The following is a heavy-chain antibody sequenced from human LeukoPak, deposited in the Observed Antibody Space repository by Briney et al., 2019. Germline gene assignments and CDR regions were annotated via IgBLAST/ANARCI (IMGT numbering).Heavy chain of an antibody. CDR1: GGSISSYY. J-gene: IGHJ3*02. CDR3: ARWPENENDYGDSHDAFDI. V-gene: IGHV4-59*08. D-gene: IGHD4-17*01. Sequence: SETLSLTCTVSGGSISSYYWSWIRQPPGKGLEWIGDIYYSGSTNYNPSLKSRVTRSGDASKNQFSLKLSPVTAADTAVYYCARWPENENDYGDSHDAFDIWGQGTRVTVSS. CDR2: IYYSGST.